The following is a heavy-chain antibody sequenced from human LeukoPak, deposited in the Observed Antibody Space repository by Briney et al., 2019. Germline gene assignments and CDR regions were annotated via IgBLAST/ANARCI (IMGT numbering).Heavy chain of an antibody. D-gene: IGHD2-15*01. Sequence: GGSLRLSCAASGFTFSSYGMHWVRQAPGKGLEWVAVISYDGSNKYYADSVKGRFTISRDNSKNTLYLQMNSLRAEDTAVYYCAKVRVVAATRGYFDYWGQGTLVTVSS. V-gene: IGHV3-30*18. CDR3: AKVRVVAATRGYFDY. CDR2: ISYDGSNK. CDR1: GFTFSSYG. J-gene: IGHJ4*02.